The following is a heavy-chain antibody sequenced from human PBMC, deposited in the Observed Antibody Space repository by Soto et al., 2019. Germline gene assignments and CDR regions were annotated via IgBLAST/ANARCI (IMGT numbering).Heavy chain of an antibody. J-gene: IGHJ5*02. CDR3: AKLAHDSSGYYSIRFDP. CDR1: GFTFSSYA. V-gene: IGHV3-23*01. D-gene: IGHD3-22*01. Sequence: AGGSLRLSCAASGFTFSSYAMSWVRQAPGKGLEWVSAISGSGGSTYYADSVKGRFTISRDNSKNTLYLQMNSLRAEDTAVYYCAKLAHDSSGYYSIRFDPWGQGTLVTVSS. CDR2: ISGSGGST.